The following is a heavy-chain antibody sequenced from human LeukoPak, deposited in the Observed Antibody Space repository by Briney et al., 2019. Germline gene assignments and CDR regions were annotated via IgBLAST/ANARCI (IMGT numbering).Heavy chain of an antibody. D-gene: IGHD3-22*01. CDR1: DYYINNGYY. V-gene: IGHV4-38-2*01. J-gene: IGHJ1*01. CDR3: AMSFDSYDGSDYSPY. CDR2: IYHSGNT. Sequence: SETLSLTCRVSDYYINNGYYWGWIRQPPGKGLEWIGSIYHSGNTYYNPSLKSRVTISVDTSKNQFSLNLSSVTAADTAVYYCAMSFDSYDGSDYSPYWGQGTLVTVSS.